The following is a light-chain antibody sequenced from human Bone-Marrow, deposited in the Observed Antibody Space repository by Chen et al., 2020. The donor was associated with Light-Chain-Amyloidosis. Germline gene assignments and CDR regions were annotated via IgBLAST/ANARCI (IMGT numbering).Light chain of an antibody. J-gene: IGKJ3*01. CDR1: QDISTF. CDR3: QHYDNLLFT. V-gene: IGKV1-33*01. Sequence: DIQMTQSPSPLSASLGDRVTITCQASQDISTFLNWYQQKPGKAPKLLIYDASALEAGVPSRFSGSGSGTDFTFTISSLQPEDIGTYYCQHYDNLLFTFGPGTKVDLK. CDR2: DAS.